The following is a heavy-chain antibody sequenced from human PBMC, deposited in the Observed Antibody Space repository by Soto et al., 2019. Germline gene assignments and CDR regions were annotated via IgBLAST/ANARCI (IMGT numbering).Heavy chain of an antibody. CDR1: GYTFTSYA. Sequence: GASVKVSCKASGYTFTSYAMHWVRQAPGQRLEWMGWINAGNGNTKYSQKFQGRVTITRDTSASTAYMELSSLRSEDTAVYYCAREDSGGSYHTGYLYYYYYGMDVWGQGTTVTFSS. J-gene: IGHJ6*02. D-gene: IGHD1-26*01. CDR2: INAGNGNT. V-gene: IGHV1-3*01. CDR3: AREDSGGSYHTGYLYYYYYGMDV.